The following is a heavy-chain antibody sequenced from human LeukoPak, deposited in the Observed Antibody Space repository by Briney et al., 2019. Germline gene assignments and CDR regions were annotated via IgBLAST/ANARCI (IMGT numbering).Heavy chain of an antibody. Sequence: PGGSLRLSCAASGFTFSSHAMSWVRQAPGKGLEWVSVVSDSGGDTYYADSVRGRFTISRDNSKNTLYLQMNSLRAEDTAVYYCAKGGSRITIFGVVITHPDYWGQGTLVTVSS. J-gene: IGHJ4*02. CDR3: AKGGSRITIFGVVITHPDY. D-gene: IGHD3-3*01. CDR1: GFTFSSHA. CDR2: VSDSGGDT. V-gene: IGHV3-23*01.